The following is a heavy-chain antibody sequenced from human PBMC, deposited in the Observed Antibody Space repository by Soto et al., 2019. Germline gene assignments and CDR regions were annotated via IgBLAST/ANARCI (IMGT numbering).Heavy chain of an antibody. CDR3: ERDTNSLDP. CDR1: TYSISSGFF. Sequence: SETLSLTCSVSTYSISSGFFWSWIRQPPGKGLEWIGSIFYTGDTYYNPSLKSRITMSVDTSRNQFSLKLTSLTAADTAVYYCERDTNSLDPWRQGILVTVSS. V-gene: IGHV4-38-2*02. J-gene: IGHJ5*02. D-gene: IGHD1-1*01. CDR2: IFYTGDT.